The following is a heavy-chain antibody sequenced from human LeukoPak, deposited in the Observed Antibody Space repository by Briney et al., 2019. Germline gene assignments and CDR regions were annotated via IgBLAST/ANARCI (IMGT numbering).Heavy chain of an antibody. CDR1: GGSFSGYY. CDR3: ASGNWGSDY. CDR2: INHSGST. V-gene: IGHV4-34*01. J-gene: IGHJ4*02. D-gene: IGHD7-27*01. Sequence: SETLSLTCAVCGGSFSGYYWSWIRQPPGKGLEWIGEINHSGSTNYNPSLKSRVTISVDTSKNQFSLKLSSVTAADTAVYYCASGNWGSDYWGQGTLVTVSS.